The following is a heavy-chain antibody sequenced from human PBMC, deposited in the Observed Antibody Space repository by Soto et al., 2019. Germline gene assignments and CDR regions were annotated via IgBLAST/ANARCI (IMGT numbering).Heavy chain of an antibody. CDR2: IVVGSGNT. V-gene: IGHV1-58*01. Sequence: GASVKVSCKASGFTFTSSAVQWVRQARGQRLEWIGWIVVGSGNTNYAQKFQERVTITRDMSTSTAYMELSSLRSEDAAVYYCAAPTVPGYYYYGMDVWGQGTTVTVSS. CDR3: AAPTVPGYYYYGMDV. J-gene: IGHJ6*02. D-gene: IGHD6-6*01. CDR1: GFTFTSSA.